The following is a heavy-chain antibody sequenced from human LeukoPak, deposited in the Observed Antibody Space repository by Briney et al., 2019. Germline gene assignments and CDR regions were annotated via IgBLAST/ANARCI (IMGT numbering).Heavy chain of an antibody. Sequence: ASVKVSCKASGYTFTGYYMHWVRQAPGQGLEWMGWINPNSGGTNYAQKFQGRVTMTRDTSIAPAYMELNELTSDDTAVYYCAGQKDPRPIDYWGQGTLVTVSS. V-gene: IGHV1-2*02. CDR2: INPNSGGT. CDR3: AGQKDPRPIDY. J-gene: IGHJ4*02. CDR1: GYTFTGYY.